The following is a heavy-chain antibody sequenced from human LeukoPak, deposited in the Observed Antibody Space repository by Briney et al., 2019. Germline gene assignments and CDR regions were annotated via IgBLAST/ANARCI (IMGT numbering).Heavy chain of an antibody. CDR2: IASDGSST. V-gene: IGHV3-74*01. Sequence: GGSLRLSCAASGFTFSSYWMNWVRQAPGKGLVRVSRIASDGSSTTYADSVKGRFSISRDNAKNTLYLQMNSLRVEDTAVYYCARGRPHGNDYWGQGTLVTVSS. D-gene: IGHD4-23*01. CDR1: GFTFSSYW. CDR3: ARGRPHGNDY. J-gene: IGHJ4*02.